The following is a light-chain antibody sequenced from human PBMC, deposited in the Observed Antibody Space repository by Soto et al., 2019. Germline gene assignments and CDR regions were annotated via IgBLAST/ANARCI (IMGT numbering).Light chain of an antibody. J-gene: IGLJ3*02. V-gene: IGLV2-14*01. CDR3: SSYTRSATWV. Sequence: QSVLTQPAAVSGSPGQSITISCTGTSSDVGGYNYVSWYQQHPGKAPKLMVYEVSNRPSGVSNRFSGFKSGNTASLTISGLQTEDEADYYCSSYTRSATWVFGGGTKLTVL. CDR1: SSDVGGYNY. CDR2: EVS.